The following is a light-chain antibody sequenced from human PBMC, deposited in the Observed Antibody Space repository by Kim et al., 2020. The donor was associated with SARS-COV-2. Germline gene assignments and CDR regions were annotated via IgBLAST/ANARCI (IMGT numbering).Light chain of an antibody. CDR3: QQYDTWPPVT. J-gene: IGKJ4*01. CDR1: QSVSSK. V-gene: IGKV3-15*01. Sequence: SPGERVTLSCRASQSVSSKLAWYQQKPGQAPRLLIYGASTRATGTAARFSGSGSGTEFTLDISSLQSEDFAVYYCQQYDTWPPVTFGGGTKVDIK. CDR2: GAS.